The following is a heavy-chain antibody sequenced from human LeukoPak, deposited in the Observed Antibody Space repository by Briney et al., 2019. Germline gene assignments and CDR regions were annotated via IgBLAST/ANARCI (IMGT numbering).Heavy chain of an antibody. V-gene: IGHV1-2*02. CDR3: ARKLTTVTTGWFDP. Sequence: ASVKVSCKASGYTFTGYYMHWVRQAPGQGLEWMGWINPNSGGTNYAQKFQGRVTMTRDTSISTAYMELSRPRSDDTAVYYCARKLTTVTTGWFDPWGQGTLVTVSS. CDR1: GYTFTGYY. D-gene: IGHD4-17*01. CDR2: INPNSGGT. J-gene: IGHJ5*02.